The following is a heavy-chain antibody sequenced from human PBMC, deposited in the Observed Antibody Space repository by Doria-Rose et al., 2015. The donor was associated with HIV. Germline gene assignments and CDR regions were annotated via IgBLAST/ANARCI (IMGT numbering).Heavy chain of an antibody. CDR3: ARIESSRWYHKYYFDF. CDR1: GVSLSSPGMG. J-gene: IGHJ4*02. D-gene: IGHD6-13*01. V-gene: IGHV2-26*01. CDR2: IFSDDER. Sequence: QITLKESGPVLVKPTETLTLTCTVSGVSLSSPGMGVSWIRQPPGKALEWLANIFSDDERSYKTSLKSRLTISRCTSISQVVLTMTDMDPVDTATYYCARIESSRWYHKYYFDFWGQGTRVIVSA.